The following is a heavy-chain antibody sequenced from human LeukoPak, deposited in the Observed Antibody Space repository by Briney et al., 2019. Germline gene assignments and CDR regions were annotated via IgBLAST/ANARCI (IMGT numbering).Heavy chain of an antibody. V-gene: IGHV1-2*02. Sequence: ASVKVSCKASGYTFTGYYMHWVRQAPGQGLEWMGWINPNSGGTNYAQKFQGRVTMTRDTSISTAYMELSRLRSDDTAVYYCARDSDSSGWSYYFGYWGQGTLVTVSS. CDR3: ARDSDSSGWSYYFGY. D-gene: IGHD6-19*01. J-gene: IGHJ4*02. CDR2: INPNSGGT. CDR1: GYTFTGYY.